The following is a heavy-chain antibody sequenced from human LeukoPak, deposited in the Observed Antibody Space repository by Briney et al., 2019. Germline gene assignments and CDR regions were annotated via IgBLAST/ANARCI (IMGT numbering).Heavy chain of an antibody. CDR1: GHSISSAYY. V-gene: IGHV4-38-2*01. Sequence: SETLSLTCAVSGHSISSAYYWGWIRQPPGKGLEWIGSIYHTGSTYYNPSLKSRVTISVDTSKNQFSLKLSSVTAADTALYYCARGLDTYGYSYWGQGTLVTVSS. D-gene: IGHD5-18*01. J-gene: IGHJ4*02. CDR3: ARGLDTYGYSY. CDR2: IYHTGST.